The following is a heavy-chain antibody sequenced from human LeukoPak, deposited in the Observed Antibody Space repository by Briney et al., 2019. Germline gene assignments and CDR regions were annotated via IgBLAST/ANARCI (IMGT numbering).Heavy chain of an antibody. V-gene: IGHV3-21*01. CDR2: ISSSSYI. CDR3: ARDASDTAMRVRNDY. CDR1: GFTFSSYS. J-gene: IGHJ4*02. Sequence: PGGSLRLSCAASGFTFSSYSMNGVRQAPGKGLEWVSSISSSSYIYYAESVKGRFTISRDNAKNSLYLQMNSLRAEDTVVYYCARDASDTAMRVRNDYWGPGTLVTVSS. D-gene: IGHD5-18*01.